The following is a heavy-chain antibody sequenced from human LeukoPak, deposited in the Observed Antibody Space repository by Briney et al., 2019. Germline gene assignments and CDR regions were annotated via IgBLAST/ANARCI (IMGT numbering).Heavy chain of an antibody. CDR1: GGSISSYY. J-gene: IGHJ3*02. CDR3: LRRGGYFLIDAFDI. V-gene: IGHV4-59*01. CDR2: MYYSRST. Sequence: PSETLSLTYTVSGGSISSYYWSWIRQPPGKGLEWIGYMYYSRSTNYNPSLKSRVTISVDTSKNQFSLKLTSVTAADSAVYYCLRRGGYFLIDAFDIWGLGTMVTVSS. D-gene: IGHD6-13*01.